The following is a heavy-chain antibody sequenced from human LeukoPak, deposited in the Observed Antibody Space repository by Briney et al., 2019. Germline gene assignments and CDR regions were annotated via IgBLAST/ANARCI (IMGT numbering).Heavy chain of an antibody. J-gene: IGHJ4*02. D-gene: IGHD5-18*01. Sequence: ASVKVSCKVSGYTLSKLSMHWVRQAPGKGLEWMGGFDPGAGETIYAQRFQGRLTVTEDIFTDTANMELSSLRSEDTVVYYCATGIQLSPAASFYFDYWGQGTLVTVSP. V-gene: IGHV1-24*01. CDR3: ATGIQLSPAASFYFDY. CDR2: FDPGAGET. CDR1: GYTLSKLS.